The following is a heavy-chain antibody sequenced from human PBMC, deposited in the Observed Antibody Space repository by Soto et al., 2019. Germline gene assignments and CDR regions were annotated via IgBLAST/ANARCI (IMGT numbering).Heavy chain of an antibody. D-gene: IGHD6-19*01. CDR2: VYYSGSP. CDR3: VRDYLMAGFDT. V-gene: IGHV4-59*01. Sequence: QVQLQESGPRLIQPSETLSLTCTVSNGSISTYYWTWVRQPPGKGLEWIGYVYYSGSPNYNPSLKRRVGMSIDTSKNQFSLELKSVTAADTATYYCVRDYLMAGFDTWGQGILVTVSA. J-gene: IGHJ5*02. CDR1: NGSISTYY.